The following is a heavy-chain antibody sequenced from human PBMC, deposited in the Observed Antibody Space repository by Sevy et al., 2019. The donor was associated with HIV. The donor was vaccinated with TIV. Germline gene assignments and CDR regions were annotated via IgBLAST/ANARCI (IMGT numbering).Heavy chain of an antibody. D-gene: IGHD6-25*01. V-gene: IGHV4-38-2*01. CDR2: IYHSGST. CDR1: GYSISSGYQ. J-gene: IGHJ4*02. CDR3: ARVAAY. Sequence: SETLSLTCAVSGYSISSGYQWGWIRQPPGKGLEWIGTIYHSGSTYYNPSLKSRVTISVDTSKNQFSLKVNSMTAADTAMYFCARVAAYWGQGILVTVSS.